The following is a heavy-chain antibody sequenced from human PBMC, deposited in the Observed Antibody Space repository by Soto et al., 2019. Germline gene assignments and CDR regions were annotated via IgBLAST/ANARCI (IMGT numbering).Heavy chain of an antibody. V-gene: IGHV3-30*18. J-gene: IGHJ4*02. D-gene: IGHD2-2*01. Sequence: SLRLSCAASGFTCSSYGMHWVRQAPGKGLEWVAVISYDGSNKYYADSVKGRFTISRDNSKNTLYLQMNSLRAEDTAVYYCAKLASCSSTSCYSQPSSDYWGQGTLVTVSS. CDR3: AKLASCSSTSCYSQPSSDY. CDR2: ISYDGSNK. CDR1: GFTCSSYG.